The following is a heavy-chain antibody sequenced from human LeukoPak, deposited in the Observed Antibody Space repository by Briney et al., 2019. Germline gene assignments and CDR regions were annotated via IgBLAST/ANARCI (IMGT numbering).Heavy chain of an antibody. CDR2: ISYDGSNK. V-gene: IGHV3-30-3*01. CDR1: GFTFSSYA. J-gene: IGHJ3*02. CDR3: ARENYLYYYDSSGYYYGWGAFDI. D-gene: IGHD3-22*01. Sequence: PGGSLRLSCAASGFTFSSYAMHWVRQAPGKGLEWVAVISYDGSNKYYADSVKGRFTISRDNSKNTLYLQMNSLRAEDTAVYYCARENYLYYYDSSGYYYGWGAFDIWGQGTMVTVSS.